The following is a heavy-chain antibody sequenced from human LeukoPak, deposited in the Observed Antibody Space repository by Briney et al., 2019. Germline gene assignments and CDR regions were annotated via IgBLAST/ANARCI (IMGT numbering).Heavy chain of an antibody. V-gene: IGHV1-46*01. CDR3: ASTGYCSGGSCYAGTDAFDI. J-gene: IGHJ3*02. CDR2: INPSGGST. CDR1: GYTFTGYY. D-gene: IGHD2-15*01. Sequence: ASVKVSYKASGYTFTGYYMHWVRQAPGQGLEWMGWINPSGGSTSYAQEFQGRVTMTRDTSTSTVYMELSSLRSEDTAVYYCASTGYCSGGSCYAGTDAFDIWGQGTMVTVSS.